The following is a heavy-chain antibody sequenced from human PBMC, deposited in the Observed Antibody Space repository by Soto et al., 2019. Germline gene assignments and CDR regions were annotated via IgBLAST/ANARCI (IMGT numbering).Heavy chain of an antibody. CDR1: GGSISSSSYY. CDR2: IYYSGST. J-gene: IGHJ4*02. Sequence: SETLSLTCTVSGGSISSSSYYWGWIRQPPGKGLEWIGSIYYSGSTYYNPSLKSRVTISVDTSKNQFSLKLSSVTAADTAVYYCARPSLGPFDYWGQGTLVTVSS. CDR3: ARPSLGPFDY. V-gene: IGHV4-39*01.